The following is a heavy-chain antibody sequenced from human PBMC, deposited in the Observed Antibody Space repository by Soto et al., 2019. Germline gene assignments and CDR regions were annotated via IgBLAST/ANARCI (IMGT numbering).Heavy chain of an antibody. Sequence: GGSLRLSCAASGFTFSSYGMHWIRQAPGKGLEWVAVISDDGSNTYYIDSVKGRFTISRDNSKNTLYLQMNSLRPEDTAVYYCARDYYRFNSGYGFSMDVWGQGTTVTVSS. CDR3: ARDYYRFNSGYGFSMDV. J-gene: IGHJ6*02. CDR1: GFTFSSYG. V-gene: IGHV3-30*03. CDR2: ISDDGSNT. D-gene: IGHD5-12*01.